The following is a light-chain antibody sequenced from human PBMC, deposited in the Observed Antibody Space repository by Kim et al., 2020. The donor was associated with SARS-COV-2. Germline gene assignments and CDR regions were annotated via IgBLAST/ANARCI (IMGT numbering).Light chain of an antibody. V-gene: IGLV3-21*04. J-gene: IGLJ2*01. CDR1: DIGSKR. Sequence: PGETARITCGENDIGSKRVHWYPEKPGQAPVMVIYYNTDRPSGIPERVSGSNSGNTATLTISRVEAGDEADYYCQMWDRSSDHVVFGGGTKLTVL. CDR2: YNT. CDR3: QMWDRSSDHVV.